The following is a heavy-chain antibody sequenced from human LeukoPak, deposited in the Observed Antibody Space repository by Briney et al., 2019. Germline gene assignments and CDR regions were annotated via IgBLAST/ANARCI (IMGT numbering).Heavy chain of an antibody. CDR1: GFTFNSNW. V-gene: IGHV3-7*01. CDR2: IKQDGSEK. D-gene: IGHD3-22*01. J-gene: IGHJ4*02. Sequence: GGSLRLSCAASGFTFNSNWMSWVRQAPGKGLEWVANIKQDGSEKYYVGSVKGRFTISRDNARNSVSLQMNSLRAEDTAVYYCARDKYYDRYFDSWGQGTLVTVSS. CDR3: ARDKYYDRYFDS.